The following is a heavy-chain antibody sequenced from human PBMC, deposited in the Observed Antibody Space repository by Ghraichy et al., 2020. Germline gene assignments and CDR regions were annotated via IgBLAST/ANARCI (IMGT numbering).Heavy chain of an antibody. V-gene: IGHV3-7*01. J-gene: IGHJ3*01. CDR1: GFTFSTFW. Sequence: GGSLRLSCAVSGFTFSTFWMTWVRQAPGKGLEWVASINQGGSEEYYVDSVRGRFTISRDNAKKSLSLQMNSLRGEDMAVYYCARGHRGLGAWGQGTMVTVSS. CDR2: INQGGSEE. D-gene: IGHD4-17*01. CDR3: ARGHRGLGA.